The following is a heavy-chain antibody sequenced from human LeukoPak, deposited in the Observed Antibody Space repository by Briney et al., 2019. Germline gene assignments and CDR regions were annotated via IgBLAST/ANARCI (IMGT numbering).Heavy chain of an antibody. CDR2: IYHSGGT. V-gene: IGHV4-30-2*01. Sequence: PSETLSLTCTVSGDSINSSSYYRSWIRQPPGKGLGWIGFIYHSGGTYYNPSLKSRVTISVDRSKNQLSLKLSSVTAADTAVYYCARDLTGGYTDYWGQGTLVTVSS. CDR3: ARDLTGGYTDY. D-gene: IGHD3-16*01. CDR1: GDSINSSSYY. J-gene: IGHJ4*02.